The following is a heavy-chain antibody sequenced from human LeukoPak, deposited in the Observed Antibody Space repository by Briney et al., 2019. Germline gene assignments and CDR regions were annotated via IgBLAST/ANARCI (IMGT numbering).Heavy chain of an antibody. V-gene: IGHV4-34*01. CDR3: ASTIH. Sequence: SSETLSLTCAVYGGSFSGYYWSWIRQPPGKGLEWIGSIYHSGSTYYNPSLKSRVTISVDTSKNQFSLKLSSVTAADTAVYYCASTIHWGQGTLVTVSS. D-gene: IGHD5-24*01. CDR2: IYHSGST. J-gene: IGHJ4*02. CDR1: GGSFSGYY.